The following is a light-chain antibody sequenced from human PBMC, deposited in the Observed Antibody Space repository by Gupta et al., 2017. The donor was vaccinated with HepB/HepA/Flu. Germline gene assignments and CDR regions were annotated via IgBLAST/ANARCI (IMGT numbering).Light chain of an antibody. CDR3: HQRSSKPIFT. CDR2: DAS. V-gene: IGKV3-11*01. Sequence: EIVLTQYPATLSLSPGDRATLSCRASQSVSSYLAWYQQKPGQAPRLLIYDASKRATSIPARFMGSGSGTDFTLTISSLETEDVAVDYWHQRSSKPIFTFGGGTKVDIK. J-gene: IGKJ4*01. CDR1: QSVSSY.